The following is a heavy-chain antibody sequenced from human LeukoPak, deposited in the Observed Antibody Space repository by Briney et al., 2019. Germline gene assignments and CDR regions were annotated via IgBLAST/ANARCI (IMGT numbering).Heavy chain of an antibody. D-gene: IGHD6-6*01. V-gene: IGHV3-30*02. Sequence: GGSLRLSCAASGFTFTSYGMHWVRQAPGKGLEWVSFIRYDGSNKYYADSVKGRFTISRDNSKNTLYLQMNSLRAEDTAVYYCAKDKGSSAPYYFDYWGQGTLVTVSS. J-gene: IGHJ4*02. CDR1: GFTFTSYG. CDR3: AKDKGSSAPYYFDY. CDR2: IRYDGSNK.